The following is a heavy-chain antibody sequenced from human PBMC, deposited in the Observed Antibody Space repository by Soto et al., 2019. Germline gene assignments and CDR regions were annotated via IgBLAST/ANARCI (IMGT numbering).Heavy chain of an antibody. CDR3: ARGGNYDYGMDV. Sequence: SETLSLTCTFSGGSISISTYDWGGIRQPPGKGLEWIGSIYYSGSTYYNPSLKSRVTISVDTSKSQFSLKLSSVTAADTAVYYCARGGNYDYGMDVWGQGTTVTVSS. CDR1: GGSISISTYD. D-gene: IGHD3-10*01. V-gene: IGHV4-39*01. J-gene: IGHJ6*01. CDR2: IYYSGST.